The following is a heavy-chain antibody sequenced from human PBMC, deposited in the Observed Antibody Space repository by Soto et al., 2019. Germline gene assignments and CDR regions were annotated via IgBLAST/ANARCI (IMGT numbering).Heavy chain of an antibody. V-gene: IGHV1-46*01. J-gene: IGHJ3*02. CDR2: INPSGGST. CDR1: GYTFTSYY. D-gene: IGHD3-22*01. CDR3: ARGRDSYDSSGYSPGLDAFDI. Sequence: QVQLVQSGAEVKKPGASVKVSCKASGYTFTSYYMHWVRQAPGQGLEWMGIINPSGGSTSYAQKFQGRVNMTRDTSTSTVYLELSSLRSEDTAVYYCARGRDSYDSSGYSPGLDAFDIWGQGTMVTVSS.